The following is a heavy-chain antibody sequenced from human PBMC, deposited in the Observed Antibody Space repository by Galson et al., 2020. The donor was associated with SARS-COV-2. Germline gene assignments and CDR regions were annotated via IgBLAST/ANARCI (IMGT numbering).Heavy chain of an antibody. CDR2: TTYDGSFT. Sequence: GESLKISCAASGFTFSNYAMHWVRQAPDKGLEWLVVTTYDGSFTYYADSVKGRFTMSRDNSKNTLYLQMNSLRAEDTAVYYCARDPESSNCHPSCGMMDVWGKGTTVTVSS. CDR3: ARDPESSNCHPSCGMMDV. CDR1: GFTFSNYA. D-gene: IGHD6-13*01. V-gene: IGHV3-30*01. J-gene: IGHJ6*04.